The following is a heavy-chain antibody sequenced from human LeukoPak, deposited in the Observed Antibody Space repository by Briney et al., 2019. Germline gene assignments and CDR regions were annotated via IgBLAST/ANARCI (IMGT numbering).Heavy chain of an antibody. Sequence: NPSQTLSLTCTVSGGSISSGGYYWSWIRQHPGKGLEWIGYIYYSGSTYYNPSLKSRVTISVDKSKSQFSLNLSSVTAADTAVYYCARDSRYNEYYYYGMDVWGQGTTVTVS. CDR2: IYYSGST. D-gene: IGHD1-1*01. CDR3: ARDSRYNEYYYYGMDV. J-gene: IGHJ6*02. V-gene: IGHV4-31*03. CDR1: GGSISSGGYY.